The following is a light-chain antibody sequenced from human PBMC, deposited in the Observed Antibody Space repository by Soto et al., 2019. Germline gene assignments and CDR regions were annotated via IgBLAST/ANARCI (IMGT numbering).Light chain of an antibody. J-gene: IGKJ4*01. CDR3: QQYNYWPPLT. V-gene: IGKV3-15*01. Sequence: EIVMTQSPATLSVSPGERATLSCRASQSVSSDLAWYHQKPGQAPRLLIYGASTRATGIPARFSGSGSGTEFTLTINSLQSEDFAVYYCQQYNYWPPLTFGGGTKVEIK. CDR1: QSVSSD. CDR2: GAS.